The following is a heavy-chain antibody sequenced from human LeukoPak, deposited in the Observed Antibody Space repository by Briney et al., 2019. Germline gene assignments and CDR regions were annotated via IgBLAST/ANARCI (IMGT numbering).Heavy chain of an antibody. J-gene: IGHJ5*02. CDR3: ARAPSSSDIVVVPAASVWFDP. CDR2: INPNSGGT. Sequence: ASVKVSCRASGYTFTGYYMHWVRQAPGQGLEWMGWINPNSGGTNYAQKFQGRVTMTRDTSISTAYMELSRLRSDDTAVYYCARAPSSSDIVVVPAASVWFDPWGQGTLVTVSS. D-gene: IGHD2-2*01. V-gene: IGHV1-2*02. CDR1: GYTFTGYY.